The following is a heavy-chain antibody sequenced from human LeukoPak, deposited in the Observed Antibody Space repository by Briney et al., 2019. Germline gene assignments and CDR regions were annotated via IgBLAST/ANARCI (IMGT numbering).Heavy chain of an antibody. CDR2: FDGNAHGT. J-gene: IGHJ4*02. D-gene: IGHD2-21*01. Sequence: GGSLRLSCAASGFTFSSYWMNWARQAPGKGLEWVASFDGNAHGTYFADSVKGRCTISSDNSKNTVYLQMNSLRADDTAIYYCAKARIIGVGWAQFDSWGQGSLVTVSS. CDR1: GFTFSSYW. V-gene: IGHV3-23*01. CDR3: AKARIIGVGWAQFDS.